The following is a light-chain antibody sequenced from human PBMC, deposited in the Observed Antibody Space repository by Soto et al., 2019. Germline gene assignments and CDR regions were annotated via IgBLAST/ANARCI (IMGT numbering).Light chain of an antibody. J-gene: IGLJ1*01. CDR1: SSDGGGYNY. CDR3: SSYTSSSTNYV. V-gene: IGLV2-14*01. CDR2: EVS. Sequence: QSWLTQPAFGSGSPGQSITLSCTGTSSDGGGYNYVSWYQQHPGKAPKLMIYEVSSRPSGVSNRFSGSKSGNTASLTISGLQAEDEADYYCSSYTSSSTNYVFGTGTKVTVL.